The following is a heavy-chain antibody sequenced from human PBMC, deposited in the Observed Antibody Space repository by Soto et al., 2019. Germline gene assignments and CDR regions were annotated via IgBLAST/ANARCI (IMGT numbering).Heavy chain of an antibody. J-gene: IGHJ6*02. CDR1: GFTFSSYA. CDR2: ISYDGSNK. Sequence: GGSLRLSCAASGFTFSSYAMHWVRQAPGKGLEWVAVISYDGSNKYYADSVKGRFTISRDNSKNTLYLQMNSLRAEDTAVYYCARALAAVAGNFGYGMDVWGQGTMVTVSS. V-gene: IGHV3-30-3*01. D-gene: IGHD6-19*01. CDR3: ARALAAVAGNFGYGMDV.